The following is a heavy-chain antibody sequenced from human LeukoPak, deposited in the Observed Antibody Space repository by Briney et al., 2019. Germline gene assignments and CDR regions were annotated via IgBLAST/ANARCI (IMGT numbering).Heavy chain of an antibody. CDR1: GYTFTSYY. CDR3: ARDIVVGTAAPDYYMDV. Sequence: ASVKVSCKASGYTFTSYYMHWVRQAPGQGLEWMGIINPSGGSTSYAQKFQGRVTMTRDMSTSTVYMELSSLRSEDTAVYYCARDIVVGTAAPDYYMDVWGKGTTVTVSS. CDR2: INPSGGST. V-gene: IGHV1-46*01. D-gene: IGHD2-2*01. J-gene: IGHJ6*03.